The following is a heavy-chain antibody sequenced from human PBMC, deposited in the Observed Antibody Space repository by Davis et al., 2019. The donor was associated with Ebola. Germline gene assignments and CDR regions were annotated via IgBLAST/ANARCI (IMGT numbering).Heavy chain of an antibody. CDR2: VSHSGTT. V-gene: IGHV4-59*01. D-gene: IGHD3-10*01. J-gene: IGHJ4*02. CDR3: ARLNPNDRGYFDY. Sequence: SETLSLTCTVSGGSISSYYWSWIRQPPGKGLEWMGYVSHSGTTKYNPSLKPRVAISIDSSTNQFSLNLNSVTAADSAVYYCARLNPNDRGYFDYWGQGTLVTVPS. CDR1: GGSISSYY.